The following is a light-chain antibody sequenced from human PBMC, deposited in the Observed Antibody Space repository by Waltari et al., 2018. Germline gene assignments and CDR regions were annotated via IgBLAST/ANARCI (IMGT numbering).Light chain of an antibody. CDR2: DVS. Sequence: QSALTQPRSVSGSPGQSVTISCTGTSSDVGRYNYVSWDQQLPGKAPKLMIYDVSKRPSGVPDRFSGSKSGNTASLTISGLQAEDEADYYCCSYAGSYTYVFGTGTKVTVL. J-gene: IGLJ1*01. CDR3: CSYAGSYTYV. V-gene: IGLV2-11*01. CDR1: SSDVGRYNY.